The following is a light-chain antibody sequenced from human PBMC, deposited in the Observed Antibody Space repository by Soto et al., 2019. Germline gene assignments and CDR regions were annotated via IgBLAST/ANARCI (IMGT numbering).Light chain of an antibody. V-gene: IGKV2-28*01. CDR1: QSLLHSNGYNY. CDR2: WGS. CDR3: MQALQTPWT. J-gene: IGKJ1*01. Sequence: DIVMTQSPLSLPVTPGEPASISCRSSQSLLHSNGYNYLNWYLQMPGQSPQLLIDWGSNRASGVPDRFSGSGSGTDFTLKISRVEPEDVGVYYCMQALQTPWTFGQGTKVEIK.